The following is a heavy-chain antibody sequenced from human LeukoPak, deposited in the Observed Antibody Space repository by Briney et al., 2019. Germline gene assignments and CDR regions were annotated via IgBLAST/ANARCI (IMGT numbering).Heavy chain of an antibody. J-gene: IGHJ4*02. CDR3: ARGGGATEPIN. V-gene: IGHV3-21*01. CDR2: ISSSSSYI. CDR1: GFTFSSYS. D-gene: IGHD1-26*01. Sequence: PGGSLRLSCAASGFTFSSYSMNWVRPAPGKGLEWVSSISSSSSYIYYADSVKGRFTISRDNAKNSLYLQMNSLRAEDTAVYYCARGGGATEPINWGQGTLVTVSS.